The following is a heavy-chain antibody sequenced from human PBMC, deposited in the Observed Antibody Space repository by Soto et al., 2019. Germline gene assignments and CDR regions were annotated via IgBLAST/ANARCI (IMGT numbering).Heavy chain of an antibody. Sequence: QVQLQESGPGLVKPSQTLSLTCTVSGGSISSGGYYWSWIRQHPGKGLEWIGYIYYSGSTYYNPSLKSRVTISGATSKNQFSLQLSSVTAADTAVYYCARGGLGYCSGGSCYSAELSRYYYGMDVWGQGTTVTVSS. D-gene: IGHD2-15*01. J-gene: IGHJ6*02. V-gene: IGHV4-31*03. CDR2: IYYSGST. CDR1: GGSISSGGYY. CDR3: ARGGLGYCSGGSCYSAELSRYYYGMDV.